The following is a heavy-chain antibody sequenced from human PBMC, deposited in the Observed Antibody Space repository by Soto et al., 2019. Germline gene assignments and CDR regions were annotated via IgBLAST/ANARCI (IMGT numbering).Heavy chain of an antibody. CDR1: GYTLTELS. CDR2: FDPEDGET. D-gene: IGHD3-3*01. J-gene: IGHJ6*02. V-gene: IGHV1-24*01. Sequence: ASVKVSCKVSGYTLTELSMHWVRQAPGRGLEWMGGFDPEDGETTYAQKFQGRVTMTEDTSTDTAYMELSSLRSEDTAVYYCATESGGLRFLEWLSKVYYYGMDVWGQGTTVTVSS. CDR3: ATESGGLRFLEWLSKVYYYGMDV.